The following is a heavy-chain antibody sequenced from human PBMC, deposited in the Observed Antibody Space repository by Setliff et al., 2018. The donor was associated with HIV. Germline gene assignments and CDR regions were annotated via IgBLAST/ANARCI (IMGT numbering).Heavy chain of an antibody. J-gene: IGHJ3*02. V-gene: IGHV3-7*03. CDR2: IKEDGSEK. CDR3: ANFRGRITIQNAAYDI. CDR1: GFTFSSYW. Sequence: GGSLRLSCAASGFTFSSYWMSWVRQAPGKGLEWVANIKEDGSEKYYVDSVKGRFTISRDNAQNSLYLQMSSLKVEDTAVYYCANFRGRITIQNAAYDIWGQGTMVTVSS. D-gene: IGHD3-10*01.